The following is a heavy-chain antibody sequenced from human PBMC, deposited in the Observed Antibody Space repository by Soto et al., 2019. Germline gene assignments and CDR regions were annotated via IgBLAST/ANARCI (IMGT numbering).Heavy chain of an antibody. V-gene: IGHV4-31*03. CDR1: GGSISSGGYY. D-gene: IGHD1-26*01. CDR3: ATERDGVGATQWGSSNWFDP. CDR2: IYYSGST. J-gene: IGHJ5*02. Sequence: LSLTCTVSGGSISSGGYYWSWIRQHPGKGLELIGYIYYSGSTYYNPSLKSRVTISVDTSKNQFSLKLSSVTAADTAVYYCATERDGVGATQWGSSNWFDPWGQGTLVTVSS.